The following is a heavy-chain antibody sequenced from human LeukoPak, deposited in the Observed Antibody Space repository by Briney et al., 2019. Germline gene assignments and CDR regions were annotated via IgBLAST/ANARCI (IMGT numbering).Heavy chain of an antibody. Sequence: GGSLRLSCAASGFTFSHAWMSWVRQAPGKGLVWVSRINSDGSSTSYADSVKGRFTISRDNAKNTLYLQMNSLRAEDTAVYYCARGHTFGGVIVNWGQGTLVTVSS. CDR1: GFTFSHAW. CDR3: ARGHTFGGVIVN. CDR2: INSDGSST. V-gene: IGHV3-74*01. J-gene: IGHJ4*02. D-gene: IGHD3-16*01.